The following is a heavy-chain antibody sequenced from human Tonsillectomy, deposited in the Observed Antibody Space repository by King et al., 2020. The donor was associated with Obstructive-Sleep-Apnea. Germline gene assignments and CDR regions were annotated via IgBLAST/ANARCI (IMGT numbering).Heavy chain of an antibody. J-gene: IGHJ4*02. D-gene: IGHD3-22*01. CDR2: TSSDGTNK. CDR3: ATGGRDTSGYDSEDLDY. CDR1: GFSFRSYG. Sequence: VQLVESGGGVVQPGRSLRLSCAASGFSFRSYGMHWVRQAPGKGLEWVAVTSSDGTNKFYADSVKGRFTISRDNSKNTLYLQMNSLRADDTAVYFCATGGRDTSGYDSEDLDYWGQGTLVTVSS. V-gene: IGHV3-30*03.